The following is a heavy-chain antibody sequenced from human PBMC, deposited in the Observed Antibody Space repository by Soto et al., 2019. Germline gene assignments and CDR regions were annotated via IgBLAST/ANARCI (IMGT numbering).Heavy chain of an antibody. J-gene: IGHJ6*02. V-gene: IGHV4-59*08. CDR2: IYYSGST. CDR3: ARLRPGNYYYGMDV. Sequence: PSETLSLTCTVSGGSISSYYWSWIRQPPGKGLEWIGYIYYSGSTNYNPSLKSRVTISVDTSKNQFSLKLSSVTAADTAVYYCARLRPGNYYYGMDVWGQGTTVTVSS. CDR1: GGSISSYY. D-gene: IGHD1-1*01.